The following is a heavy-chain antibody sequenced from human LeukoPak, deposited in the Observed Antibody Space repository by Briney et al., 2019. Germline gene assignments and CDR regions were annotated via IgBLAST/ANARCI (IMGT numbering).Heavy chain of an antibody. CDR3: ARWYCNRGTCYYLDY. V-gene: IGHV4-59*01. Sequence: SETLSLTCAVSGGSISGYYWSWIRQSPGRGLEYIGHIYYNGRTDYNPSLKSRVTISVDTSRNQFSLRLNSVTAVDTAVYFCARWYCNRGTCYYLDYWGQGTLVTVSS. CDR1: GGSISGYY. D-gene: IGHD2/OR15-2a*01. J-gene: IGHJ4*02. CDR2: IYYNGRT.